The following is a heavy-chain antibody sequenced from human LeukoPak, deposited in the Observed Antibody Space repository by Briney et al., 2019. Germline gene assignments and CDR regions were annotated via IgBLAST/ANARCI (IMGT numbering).Heavy chain of an antibody. D-gene: IGHD6-13*01. CDR3: ARDLWQQLVRGGYYYYYGMDV. Sequence: SVKVSCKASGGTFSSYAISWVRQAPGQGLEWMGRIIPIFGIANYAQKFQGRVTITADKSTSTAYMELSSLRSEDTAVYYCARDLWQQLVRGGYYYYYGMDVWGQGTTVTVPS. J-gene: IGHJ6*02. CDR1: GGTFSSYA. V-gene: IGHV1-69*04. CDR2: IIPIFGIA.